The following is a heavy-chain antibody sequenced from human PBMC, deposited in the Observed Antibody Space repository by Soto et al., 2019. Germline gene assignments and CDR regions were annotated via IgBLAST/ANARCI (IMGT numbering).Heavy chain of an antibody. CDR1: GFTFDDYA. D-gene: IGHD6-19*01. V-gene: IGHV3-9*01. Sequence: EVQLVESGGGLVQPGRSLRLSCAASGFTFDDYAMHWVRQAPGKGLEWVSGISWNSGSIGYADSVKGRFTISRDNAKNSLYLQMNSLRAEDTALYYCARVSRFIAVAGTFDYWGQGTLVTVSS. CDR3: ARVSRFIAVAGTFDY. CDR2: ISWNSGSI. J-gene: IGHJ4*02.